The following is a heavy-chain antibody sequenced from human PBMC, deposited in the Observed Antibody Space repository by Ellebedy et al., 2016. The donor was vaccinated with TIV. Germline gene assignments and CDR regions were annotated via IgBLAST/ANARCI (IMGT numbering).Heavy chain of an antibody. J-gene: IGHJ4*02. CDR1: GGSFSGYY. CDR3: ARDGGAYRLDY. V-gene: IGHV4-34*01. CDR2: INHSGST. Sequence: SETLSLTCAGYGGSFSGYYWGWIRQPPGKGLEWIGTINHSGSTYYNPSLKSRVTISVDTSNNQFSLKLSSVTAADTAVYYCARDGGAYRLDYWGQGTLVTVSS. D-gene: IGHD3-16*01.